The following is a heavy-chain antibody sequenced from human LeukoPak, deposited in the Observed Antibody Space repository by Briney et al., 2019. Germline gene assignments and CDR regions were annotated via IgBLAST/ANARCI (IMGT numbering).Heavy chain of an antibody. CDR2: IYYSGST. V-gene: IGHV4-59*01. CDR3: ARSIMITFGGVIVFPDAFDI. D-gene: IGHD3-16*02. J-gene: IGHJ3*02. Sequence: SETLSLTCTVSGGSISSYYWSWIRQPPGKGLEWSGYIYYSGSTNYNPSLKSRVTISVDTSKNQFSLKLSSVTAADTAVYYCARSIMITFGGVIVFPDAFDIWGQGTMVTVPS. CDR1: GGSISSYY.